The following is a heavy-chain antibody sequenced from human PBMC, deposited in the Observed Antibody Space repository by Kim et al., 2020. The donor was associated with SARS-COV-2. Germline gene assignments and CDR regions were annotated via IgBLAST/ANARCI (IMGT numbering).Heavy chain of an antibody. CDR1: GGTFSSYA. Sequence: SVKVSCKASGGTFSSYAISWVRQAPGQGLEWMGGIIPIFGTANYAQKFQGRVTITADESTSTAYMELSSLRSEDTAVYYCARVQGDSSGYYYSAVDYYYGMDVWGQGTTVTVSS. J-gene: IGHJ6*02. CDR3: ARVQGDSSGYYYSAVDYYYGMDV. D-gene: IGHD3-22*01. V-gene: IGHV1-69*13. CDR2: IIPIFGTA.